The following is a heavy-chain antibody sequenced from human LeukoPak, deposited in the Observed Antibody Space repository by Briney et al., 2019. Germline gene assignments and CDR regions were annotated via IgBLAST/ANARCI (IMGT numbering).Heavy chain of an antibody. CDR3: ARDLEYYYDSSGVY. D-gene: IGHD3-22*01. CDR1: GFTFDDYA. Sequence: GGSLRLSCAASGFTFDDYAMHWVRQAPGKGLEWVSGISWNSGSIGYADSVKGRFTISRDNAKNTLYLQMNSLRAEDTAVYYCARDLEYYYDSSGVYWGQGTLVTVSS. J-gene: IGHJ4*02. V-gene: IGHV3-9*01. CDR2: ISWNSGSI.